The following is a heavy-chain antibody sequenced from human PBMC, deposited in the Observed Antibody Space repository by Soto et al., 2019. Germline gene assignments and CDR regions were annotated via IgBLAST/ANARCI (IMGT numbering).Heavy chain of an antibody. Sequence: QVQLQESGPGLVKPSETLSLTCSISGGSISDYQWNWIRQPPGKGLEWIGYIYYSGRTNYNPSLKSRLTISLDTYTRQFSLRLRSVTAADTVVYYCARMRGLGEISPYLDYWGQGALVTVSS. CDR1: GGSISDYQ. V-gene: IGHV4-59*01. CDR3: ARMRGLGEISPYLDY. D-gene: IGHD3-16*01. J-gene: IGHJ4*02. CDR2: IYYSGRT.